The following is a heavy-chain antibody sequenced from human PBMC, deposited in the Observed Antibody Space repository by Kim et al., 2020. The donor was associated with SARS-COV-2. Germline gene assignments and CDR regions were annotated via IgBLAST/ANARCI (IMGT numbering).Heavy chain of an antibody. J-gene: IGHJ5*02. CDR3: ARHPYSSSWLRGNWFDP. Sequence: SRVTISVDTSKNQFDLKLSSVTAADTAVYYCARHPYSSSWLRGNWFDPWGQGTLVTVSS. V-gene: IGHV4-39*01. D-gene: IGHD6-13*01.